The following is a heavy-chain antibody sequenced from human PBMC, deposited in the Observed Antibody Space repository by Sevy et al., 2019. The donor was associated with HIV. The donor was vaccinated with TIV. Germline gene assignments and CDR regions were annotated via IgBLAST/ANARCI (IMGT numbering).Heavy chain of an antibody. D-gene: IGHD2-2*01. Sequence: GGSLRLSCAASGFTFSSYAMHWVRQAPGKGLEWVAVISYDGSNKYYADSVKGRFTISRDNSKNTLYLQMNSLRAEDTAVYYCAREGGEIGARPDQLPFDYWGQGTLVTVSS. CDR1: GFTFSSYA. V-gene: IGHV3-30-3*01. CDR3: AREGGEIGARPDQLPFDY. CDR2: ISYDGSNK. J-gene: IGHJ4*02.